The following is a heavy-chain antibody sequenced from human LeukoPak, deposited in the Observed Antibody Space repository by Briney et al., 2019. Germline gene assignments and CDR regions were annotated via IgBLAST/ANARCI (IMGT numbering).Heavy chain of an antibody. CDR3: ARYPTYYYDSSGYKEGSYFDY. Sequence: AGGSLRPSCAASGFTLDDYGMSWVRQAPGKGLEWVSGINWNGGSTGYADSVKGRFTISRDNAKNSLYLQMNSLRAEDTALYYCARYPTYYYDSSGYKEGSYFDYWGQGTLVTVSS. J-gene: IGHJ4*02. D-gene: IGHD3-22*01. CDR1: GFTLDDYG. CDR2: INWNGGST. V-gene: IGHV3-20*04.